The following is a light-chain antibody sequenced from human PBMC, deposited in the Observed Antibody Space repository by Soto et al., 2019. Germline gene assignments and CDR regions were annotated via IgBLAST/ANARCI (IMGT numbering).Light chain of an antibody. CDR1: QSIRSW. Sequence: DIQMTQSPSTLSASVGDRVTITCRASQSIRSWLAWYQQKPGKAPKLLIYQASSLESGVLSRFSGSGSGTEFTLTISSLQPDDFATYYCQQYNSYSRTFGQGTKVEIK. CDR2: QAS. V-gene: IGKV1-5*03. CDR3: QQYNSYSRT. J-gene: IGKJ1*01.